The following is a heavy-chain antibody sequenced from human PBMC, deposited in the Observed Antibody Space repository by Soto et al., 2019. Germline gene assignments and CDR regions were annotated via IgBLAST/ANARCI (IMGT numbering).Heavy chain of an antibody. D-gene: IGHD3-3*01. V-gene: IGHV2-26*01. CDR3: ARIPPPGDFWSGDYARSYYYYYGMDV. Sequence: SGPTLVNPTETLTLTCTVSGFSLSNARMGVSWIRQPPGKALEWLAHIFSNDEKSYSTSLKSRLTISKDTSKSQVVLTMTNMDPVDTATYYCARIPPPGDFWSGDYARSYYYYYGMDVWGQGTTVTVSS. CDR1: GFSLSNARMG. J-gene: IGHJ6*02. CDR2: IFSNDEK.